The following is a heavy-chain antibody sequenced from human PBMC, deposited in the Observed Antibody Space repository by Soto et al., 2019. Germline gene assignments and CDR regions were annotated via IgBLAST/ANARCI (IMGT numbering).Heavy chain of an antibody. Sequence: SETLSLTCTVSGGSMNDYYWSWIRQPAGKGLEWIGRIFTGGNTNYSPSLRSRLTMSVDTSTNQVSLRLTSVTAADTAVYYCASGRLVSRYYGLDVWGQGTTVTVSS. CDR3: ASGRLVSRYYGLDV. J-gene: IGHJ6*02. V-gene: IGHV4-4*07. CDR1: GGSMNDYY. D-gene: IGHD6-6*01. CDR2: IFTGGNT.